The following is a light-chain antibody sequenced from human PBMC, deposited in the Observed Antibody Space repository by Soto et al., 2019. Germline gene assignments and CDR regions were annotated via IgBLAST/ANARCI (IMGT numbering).Light chain of an antibody. J-gene: IGKJ1*01. CDR3: QHYATWPRS. Sequence: DIQMTETPSTLSASLGDRVTITCRASQSLNRWLAWYQQKPGKAPKLLIYDASSLERGVPSRFSGSGSGTEFTLTISGLQSDDFATYYCQHYATWPRSFGQGTKVDIK. CDR2: DAS. CDR1: QSLNRW. V-gene: IGKV1-5*01.